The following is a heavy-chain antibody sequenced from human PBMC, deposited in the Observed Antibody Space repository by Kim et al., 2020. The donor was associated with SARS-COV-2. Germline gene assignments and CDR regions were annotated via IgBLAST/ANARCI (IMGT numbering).Heavy chain of an antibody. CDR3: ARQRGIFGVVLDY. CDR1: GGSISSYY. V-gene: IGHV4-59*08. J-gene: IGHJ4*02. CDR2: IYYSGST. D-gene: IGHD3-3*01. Sequence: SETLSLTCTVSGGSISSYYWSWIRQPPGKGLEWIGYIYYSGSTNYNPSLKSRVTISVDTSKNQFSLKLSSVTAADTAVYYCARQRGIFGVVLDYWGQGTLVTVSS.